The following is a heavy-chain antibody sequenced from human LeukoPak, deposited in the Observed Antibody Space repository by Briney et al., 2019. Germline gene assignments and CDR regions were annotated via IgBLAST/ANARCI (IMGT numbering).Heavy chain of an antibody. J-gene: IGHJ4*02. CDR1: GFTFDDYA. CDR3: AKAPVTSCRGAFCYPFDY. D-gene: IGHD2-15*01. CDR2: MSSSDDGR. Sequence: GGSLRLSCAASGFTFDDYAMSWVRQAPGKGLEWVSAMSSSDDGRYYAASVRGRFTISRDTSRSTLYLQMNSLRAEDAAVYYCAKAPVTSCRGAFCYPFDYWGQGTLVTVSS. V-gene: IGHV3-23*01.